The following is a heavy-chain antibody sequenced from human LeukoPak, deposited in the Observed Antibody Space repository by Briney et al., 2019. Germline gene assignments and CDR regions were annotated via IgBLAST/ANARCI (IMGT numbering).Heavy chain of an antibody. J-gene: IGHJ4*02. CDR3: ARGLWYFDY. V-gene: IGHV3-48*02. CDR2: IGSISSTI. Sequence: GGSLRLSCAPSGFTFSSYSINWVRQAPGEGVEWVSYIGSISSTISYADSVKGRFTTSRDNARNSLYLKMNSLRDKDTAVYYCARGLWYFDYWGQGTLVTVSS. D-gene: IGHD2/OR15-2a*01. CDR1: GFTFSSYS.